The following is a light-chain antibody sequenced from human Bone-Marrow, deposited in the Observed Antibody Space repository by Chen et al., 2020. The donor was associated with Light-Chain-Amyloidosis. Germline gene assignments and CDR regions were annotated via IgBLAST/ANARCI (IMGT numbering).Light chain of an antibody. CDR1: KLGDKY. CDR3: QAWDTTSWV. Sequence: SYELTQPPSVSVSPGQTVSITCSGDKLGDKYVCWYQQKPGQSPVLVIYQDNKRPSGIPERLSGSNSGNTATLTISGTQTMDEADYYCQAWDTTSWVFGGGTTLTVL. V-gene: IGLV3-1*01. CDR2: QDN. J-gene: IGLJ3*02.